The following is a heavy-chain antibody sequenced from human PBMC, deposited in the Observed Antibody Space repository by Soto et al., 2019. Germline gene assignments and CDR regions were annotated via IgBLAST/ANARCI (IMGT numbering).Heavy chain of an antibody. CDR3: ARYGGSATENFDY. Sequence: QVQLVQSGAEVKKPGSSVKVSCKASGGTFSSYTISWVRQAPGQGLEWMGRIIPILGIANYAQKFQGRVTITADKSTSTAYMELSSLRSEDTVVYYCARYGGSATENFDYWGQGTLVTVSS. D-gene: IGHD2-15*01. CDR2: IIPILGIA. J-gene: IGHJ4*02. V-gene: IGHV1-69*02. CDR1: GGTFSSYT.